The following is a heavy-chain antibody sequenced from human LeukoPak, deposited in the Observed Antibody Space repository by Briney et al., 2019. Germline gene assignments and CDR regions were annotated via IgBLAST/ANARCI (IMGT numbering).Heavy chain of an antibody. Sequence: GGSLRLSCAASGFTFSNYWIHWVRQAPGKGLVWVSRIHSDGSSTSYADSVKGRFTISRDNAKNTLYLQMNSLRAEDTAVYYCAGPLLRRGENWFDPWGQGTLVTVSS. CDR2: IHSDGSST. CDR1: GFTFSNYW. CDR3: AGPLLRRGENWFDP. D-gene: IGHD4-17*01. V-gene: IGHV3-74*01. J-gene: IGHJ5*02.